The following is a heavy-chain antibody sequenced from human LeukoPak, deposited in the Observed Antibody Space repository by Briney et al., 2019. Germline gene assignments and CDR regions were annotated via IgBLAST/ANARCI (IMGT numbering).Heavy chain of an antibody. J-gene: IGHJ4*02. D-gene: IGHD3-22*01. CDR3: ARRADHYDSSCYQH. Sequence: ASVKVSCKASGYTFTSYDINWVRQAAGQGLEWMGWMNPNSGNTGYTQKFQGRVTMTRDTSTGTAFMELSSLRPEDTAVYYCARRADHYDSSCYQHWGQGTLVTVPP. CDR2: MNPNSGNT. CDR1: GYTFTSYD. V-gene: IGHV1-8*01.